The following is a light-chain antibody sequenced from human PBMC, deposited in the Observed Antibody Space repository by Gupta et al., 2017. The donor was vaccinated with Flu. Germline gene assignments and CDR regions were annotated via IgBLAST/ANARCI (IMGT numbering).Light chain of an antibody. J-gene: IGLJ2*01. Sequence: QSVLTQPPSVSGAPGQRVTISCPGSSSNIGAGYDVHWYQQLPGTAPNLLIYGNSNRPSGVPDRFSGSKSGTSASLAITGLQAEDEADYYCQSYDSSLSVNVVFGGGTKLTVL. CDR1: SSNIGAGYD. CDR3: QSYDSSLSVNVV. CDR2: GNS. V-gene: IGLV1-40*01.